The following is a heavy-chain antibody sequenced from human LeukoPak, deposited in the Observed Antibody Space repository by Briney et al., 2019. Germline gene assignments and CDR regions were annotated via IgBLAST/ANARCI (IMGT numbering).Heavy chain of an antibody. V-gene: IGHV1-2*02. D-gene: IGHD6-6*01. J-gene: IGHJ4*02. CDR1: GYTFTGYY. CDR3: ARSPRYSGSFDQFDY. Sequence: ASVKVSCKASGYTFTGYYMHWVRQAPGQGLEWMGWINPNSGGTNYAQKFQGRVTMTRDTSISTAYMELSRLRSDDTAVYYCARSPRYSGSFDQFDYWGQGTLVTVSS. CDR2: INPNSGGT.